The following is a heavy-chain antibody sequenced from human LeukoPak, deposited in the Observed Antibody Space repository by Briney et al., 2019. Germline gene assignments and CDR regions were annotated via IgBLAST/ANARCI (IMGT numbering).Heavy chain of an antibody. D-gene: IGHD3-16*01. J-gene: IGHJ4*02. CDR2: IYTTGST. CDR1: GGSISSYY. Sequence: PSETLSLTCTVSGGSISSYYWSWIRQPAGKGLEWIGRIYTTGSTNYNPSLKSRVTMSVDTSKNQFSLKLSSVTAADTAVYYCARGDPTTGDPMFDYWGQGTLVTVSS. CDR3: ARGDPTTGDPMFDY. V-gene: IGHV4-4*07.